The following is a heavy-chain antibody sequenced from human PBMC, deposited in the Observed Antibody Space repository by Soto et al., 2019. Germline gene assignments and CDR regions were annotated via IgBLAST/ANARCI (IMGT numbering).Heavy chain of an antibody. CDR1: GGPFRNYP. CDR2: IVPLTDIP. V-gene: IGHV1-69*02. Sequence: QVQLVQSGTEVKKPGSSVKVSCKASGGPFRNYPINWVRQAPGQGLEWMGSIVPLTDIPDYAQNFQARLTISADKSTSTAYMELSSLTSDDTAMYFCARGPLVVLNYFESWGQGTLVTVS. J-gene: IGHJ4*02. CDR3: ARGPLVVLNYFES.